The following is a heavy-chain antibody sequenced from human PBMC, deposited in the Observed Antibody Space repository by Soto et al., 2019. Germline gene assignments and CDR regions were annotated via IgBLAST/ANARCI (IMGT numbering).Heavy chain of an antibody. D-gene: IGHD5-18*01. CDR1: GGSISGYY. CDR3: ASHGGYSYGYYYYYGMDV. J-gene: IGHJ6*02. V-gene: IGHV4-4*07. CDR2: KHTSGTT. Sequence: TSETLSLTCTVSGGSISGYYWTWIRQPAGKGLEWIGRKHTSGTTNYNPSLKSRVTMSIDTSTNQFSLKLSSVTAADTAVYYCASHGGYSYGYYYYYGMDVWGQGTTVTVSS.